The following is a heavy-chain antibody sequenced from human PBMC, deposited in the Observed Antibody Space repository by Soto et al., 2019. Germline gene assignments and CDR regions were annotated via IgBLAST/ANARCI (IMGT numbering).Heavy chain of an antibody. V-gene: IGHV3-30*03. CDR2: ISYDGINK. CDR1: GFTFSDRG. Sequence: QVQLVESGGGVVQPGRSLRLSCAASGFTFSDRGMHWGRQAPGKGLEWVAIISYDGINKYYIDSVKGRFTISRDNSKNTLYPQMASLRGDDTGVYYCAMPTDYTSGWFGLVDYWGQGTLVTVSS. J-gene: IGHJ4*02. CDR3: AMPTDYTSGWFGLVDY. D-gene: IGHD3-10*01.